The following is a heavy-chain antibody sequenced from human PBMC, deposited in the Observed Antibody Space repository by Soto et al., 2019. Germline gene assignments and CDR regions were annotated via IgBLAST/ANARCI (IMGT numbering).Heavy chain of an antibody. CDR2: IFHTGST. CDR1: GGSFSSYF. CDR3: AKLSGDYHYSLDY. D-gene: IGHD3-10*01. V-gene: IGHV4-59*01. Sequence: QVQLQESGPGLVKPSETLSLTCAVSGGSFSSYFWSWIRQPPGKGLEWIGYIFHTGSTSYNPSLTSRVTMSIDTSKSQFSLKLNSVTAAYTAVYYCAKLSGDYHYSLDYWGQGILVTVSS. J-gene: IGHJ4*02.